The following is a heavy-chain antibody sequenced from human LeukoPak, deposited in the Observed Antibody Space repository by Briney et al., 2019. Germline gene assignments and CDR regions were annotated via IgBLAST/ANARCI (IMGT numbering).Heavy chain of an antibody. CDR2: IYPGDSDT. Sequence: GESLKISCKGSGYSFTSYWIGWVRQMPGKGLEWMGIIYPGDSDTRYSPSFQGQVTISADKSISTAYLQWSSLKASDTAMYYCARHKYSSSSTPPKSYYYYYYMDVWGKGTTVTVSS. J-gene: IGHJ6*03. CDR1: GYSFTSYW. D-gene: IGHD6-6*01. CDR3: ARHKYSSSSTPPKSYYYYYYMDV. V-gene: IGHV5-51*01.